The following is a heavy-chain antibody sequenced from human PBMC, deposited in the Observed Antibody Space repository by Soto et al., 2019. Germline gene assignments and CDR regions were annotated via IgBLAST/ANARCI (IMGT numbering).Heavy chain of an antibody. J-gene: IGHJ4*02. CDR1: GFNFSSYA. Sequence: PGGSLRLSCVGSGFNFSSYAMGWVRQAPGKGLEWVSSRGHNDYNTYYADSVQGRFSLSRDSSKNTLFLHMDSLRVKDTAVYYCARDANAEPFDYWGQGTLVTVSS. CDR2: RGHNDYNT. CDR3: ARDANAEPFDY. V-gene: IGHV3-23*01.